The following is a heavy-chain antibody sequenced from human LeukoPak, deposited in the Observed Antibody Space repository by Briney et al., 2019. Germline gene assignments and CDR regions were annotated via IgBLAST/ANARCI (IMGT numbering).Heavy chain of an antibody. D-gene: IGHD2-2*01. V-gene: IGHV4-34*01. J-gene: IGHJ4*02. CDR3: ASRGVVVPAAMGLFDY. CDR2: INHSGST. CDR1: GGSFSGYY. Sequence: SETLSLTCAVNGGSFSGYYWSWIRQPPGKGLEWIGVINHSGSTNYNPSLKSRVTISVDTSKNQFSLKLSSVTAADTAVYYCASRGVVVPAAMGLFDYWGQGTLVTVSS.